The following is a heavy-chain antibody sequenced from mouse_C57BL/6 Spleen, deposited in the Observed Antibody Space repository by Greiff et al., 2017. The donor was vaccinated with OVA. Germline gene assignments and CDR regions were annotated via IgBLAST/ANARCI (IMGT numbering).Heavy chain of an antibody. D-gene: IGHD2-3*01. Sequence: VQLQQSGPELVKPGASVKMSCKASGYTFTDYNMHWVKQSHGKSLEWIGYINPNNGGTSYNQKFKGKATLTVNKSSSTAYMELRSLTSEESAVYDCARPPLDYDDFGYWGQGTTLTVSS. CDR3: ARPPLDYDDFGY. CDR2: INPNNGGT. J-gene: IGHJ2*01. V-gene: IGHV1-22*01. CDR1: GYTFTDYN.